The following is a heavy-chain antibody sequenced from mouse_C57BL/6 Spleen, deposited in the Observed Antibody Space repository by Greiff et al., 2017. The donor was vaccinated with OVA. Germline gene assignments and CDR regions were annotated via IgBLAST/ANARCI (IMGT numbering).Heavy chain of an antibody. CDR3: AYGTTGVGAMDY. CDR2: INPYNGGT. D-gene: IGHD1-1*01. Sequence: VQLQQSGPVLVKPGASVKMSCKASGYTFTDYYMNWVKQSHGKSLEWIGVINPYNGGTSYNQKFKGKATLTVDKSSSTAYMELNSLTSEDSAVYYCAYGTTGVGAMDYWGQGTSVTVSS. V-gene: IGHV1-19*01. CDR1: GYTFTDYY. J-gene: IGHJ4*01.